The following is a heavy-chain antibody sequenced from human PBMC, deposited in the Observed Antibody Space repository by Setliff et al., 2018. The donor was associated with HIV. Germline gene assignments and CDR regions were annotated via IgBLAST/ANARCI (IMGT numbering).Heavy chain of an antibody. V-gene: IGHV3-74*03. CDR3: ARGLSYDYDRSSDTFDY. J-gene: IGHJ4*02. CDR1: GFTFSPYW. CDR2: INSDGTST. Sequence: LRLSCAASGFTFSPYWMHWVRQAPGKGLVWVSRINSDGTSTTYADSVKGRFTISRDNAKNTLYLQMNSLRAEDTAVYYCARGLSYDYDRSSDTFDYWGQGTLVTVSS. D-gene: IGHD3-22*01.